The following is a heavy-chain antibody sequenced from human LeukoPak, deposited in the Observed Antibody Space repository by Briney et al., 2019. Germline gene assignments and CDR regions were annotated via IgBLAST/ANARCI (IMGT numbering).Heavy chain of an antibody. Sequence: SETLSLTCTVSGGSISCSSYYWGWIRQPPGKGLEWIGSIYYSGSTYYNSSLKSRVTISVDTSKNQFSLKLSSVTAADTAVYYCARLQLWSSSYFDYWGQGILVTVSS. CDR3: ARLQLWSSSYFDY. D-gene: IGHD5-18*01. CDR1: GGSISCSSYY. CDR2: IYYSGST. J-gene: IGHJ4*02. V-gene: IGHV4-39*01.